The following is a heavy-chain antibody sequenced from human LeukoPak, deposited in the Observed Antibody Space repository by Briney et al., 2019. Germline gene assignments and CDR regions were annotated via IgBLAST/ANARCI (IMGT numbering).Heavy chain of an antibody. Sequence: SVKVSCKASGGTFSSYAISWVRQAPGQGLEWMGGIIPIFGAANYAQKFQGRVTITADKSTSTAYMELSSLRSEDTAVYYCARAVVRGVYWFDPWGQGTLVTVSS. CDR2: IIPIFGAA. J-gene: IGHJ5*02. D-gene: IGHD3-10*01. CDR1: GGTFSSYA. V-gene: IGHV1-69*06. CDR3: ARAVVRGVYWFDP.